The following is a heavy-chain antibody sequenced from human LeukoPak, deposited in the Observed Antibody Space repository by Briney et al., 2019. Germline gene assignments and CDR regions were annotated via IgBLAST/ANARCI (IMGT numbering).Heavy chain of an antibody. CDR2: INPNSGGT. J-gene: IGHJ5*02. CDR3: ARDDHAYSSSWYLDP. V-gene: IGHV1-2*02. D-gene: IGHD6-13*01. Sequence: ASVKVSFKASGYTFTGYYMHWVRQAPGQGLEWMGWINPNSGGTNYAQKFQGRVTMTRDTSISTAYMELSRLRSDDTAVYYCARDDHAYSSSWYLDPWGQGTLVTVSS. CDR1: GYTFTGYY.